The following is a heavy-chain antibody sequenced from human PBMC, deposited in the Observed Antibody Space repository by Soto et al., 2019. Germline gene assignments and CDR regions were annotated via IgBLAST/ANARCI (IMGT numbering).Heavy chain of an antibody. CDR2: IYYSGSS. CDR3: ASESPNVTPSY. V-gene: IGHV4-30-4*01. J-gene: IGHJ4*02. D-gene: IGHD2-8*01. Sequence: SETLSLTCTVSGGSISSGDYYWSWIRQPPGKGLEWIGYIYYSGSSYYNPSLKSRVTISVDTSKNQFSLKLSSVTAADTAVYYCASESPNVTPSYWGQGTLVTVSS. CDR1: GGSISSGDYY.